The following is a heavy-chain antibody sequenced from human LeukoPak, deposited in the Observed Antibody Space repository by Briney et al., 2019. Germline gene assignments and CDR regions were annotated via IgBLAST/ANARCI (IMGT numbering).Heavy chain of an antibody. CDR2: INPNSGGT. J-gene: IGHJ4*02. V-gene: IGHV1-2*02. CDR1: GYTFTVYY. CDR3: ARDLAYYYDSSGYYTLGGAFDY. D-gene: IGHD3-22*01. Sequence: ASVKVSCKASGYTFTVYYMHWVRQAPGQGLEWMGWINPNSGGTNYAQKFQGRVTMTRDTSISTAYMELSRLRSGDTAVYHCARDLAYYYDSSGYYTLGGAFDYWGQGTLVTVSS.